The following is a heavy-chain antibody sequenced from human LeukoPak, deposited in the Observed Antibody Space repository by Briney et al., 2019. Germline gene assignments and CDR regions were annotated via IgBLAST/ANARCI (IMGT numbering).Heavy chain of an antibody. J-gene: IGHJ4*02. CDR2: IWYDGGNK. V-gene: IGHV3-33*01. Sequence: SGGSLRLSCAASGFTFSNYGMHWVRQAPGKGLEWVAVIWYDGGNKYYADSVKGRFTISRDNSKSTLYLQMDSLRAEDTAMYYCASSSGHYFDYWGQGTLVTVSS. CDR3: ASSSGHYFDY. D-gene: IGHD6-25*01. CDR1: GFTFSNYG.